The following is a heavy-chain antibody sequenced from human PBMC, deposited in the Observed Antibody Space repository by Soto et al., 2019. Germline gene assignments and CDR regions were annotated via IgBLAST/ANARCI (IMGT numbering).Heavy chain of an antibody. D-gene: IGHD3-9*01. CDR1: GYSISSGYY. V-gene: IGHV4-38-2*02. CDR2: NYHSGST. Sequence: PSETLSLTCAVSGYSISSGYYWGWIRQPPGKGLEWIGSNYHSGSTYYNPSLKSRVTISVDTSKNQFSLKLSSVTAADTAVYYCARDDYDILTGYPNWFDPWGQGTLVTVSS. CDR3: ARDDYDILTGYPNWFDP. J-gene: IGHJ5*02.